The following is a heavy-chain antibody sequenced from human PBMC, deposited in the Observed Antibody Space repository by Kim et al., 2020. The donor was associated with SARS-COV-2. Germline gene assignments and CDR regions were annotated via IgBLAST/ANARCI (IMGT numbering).Heavy chain of an antibody. V-gene: IGHV4-4*07. J-gene: IGHJ3*02. CDR2: IYTSGST. Sequence: SETLSLTCTVSGGSISSYYWSWIRQPAGKGLEWIGRIYTSGSTNYNPSLKSRVTMSVDTSKNQFSLKLSSVTAADTAVYYCARDDWGYCGGDCYHAFDIWGQGTMVTVSS. CDR3: ARDDWGYCGGDCYHAFDI. CDR1: GGSISSYY. D-gene: IGHD2-21*01.